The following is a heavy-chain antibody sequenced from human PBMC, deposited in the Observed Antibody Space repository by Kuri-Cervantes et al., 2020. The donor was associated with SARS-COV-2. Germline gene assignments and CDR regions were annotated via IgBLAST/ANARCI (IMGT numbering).Heavy chain of an antibody. V-gene: IGHV3-74*01. D-gene: IGHD6-19*01. CDR3: ARDPAVAGYFDY. CDR1: GFTFSRSP. J-gene: IGHJ4*02. CDR2: INSDGSST. Sequence: GGSLRLSCSVSGFTFSRSPMHWVRQAPGKGLVWVSRINSDGSSTSYADSVKGRFTISRDNSKNTLYLQMNSLRAEDTAVYYCARDPAVAGYFDYWGQGNRV.